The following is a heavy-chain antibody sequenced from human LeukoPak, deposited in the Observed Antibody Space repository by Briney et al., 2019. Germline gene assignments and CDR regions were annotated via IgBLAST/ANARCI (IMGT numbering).Heavy chain of an antibody. CDR2: MNPNSGTT. D-gene: IGHD7-27*01. Sequence: GASVKVSCKASGGTFSSYAISWVRQAPGQGPEWIGWMNPNSGTTGYAQKFQGRVTMTSDTSISTAYMDLSSLRSEDTAVYYCASDPRNWGFDYWGPGTLVTVSS. J-gene: IGHJ4*02. CDR1: GGTFSSYA. V-gene: IGHV1-8*02. CDR3: ASDPRNWGFDY.